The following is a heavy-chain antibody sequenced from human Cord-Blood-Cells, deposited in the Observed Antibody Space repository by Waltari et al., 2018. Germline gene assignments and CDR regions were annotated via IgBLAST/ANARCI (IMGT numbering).Heavy chain of an antibody. D-gene: IGHD3-3*01. J-gene: IGHJ3*02. CDR2: IYYSGST. CDR3: ARTLPITIFGVVIRHDAFDI. CDR1: GGSISSGDYF. Sequence: QVQLQESGPGLVKPSQPLSLTSTVSGGSISSGDYFWSRIRQAPGQGLEWIGYIYYSGSTYYNPSLKSRVTISVDTSKNQFSLKLSSVTAADTAVYYCARTLPITIFGVVIRHDAFDIWGQGTMVTVSS. V-gene: IGHV4-30-4*08.